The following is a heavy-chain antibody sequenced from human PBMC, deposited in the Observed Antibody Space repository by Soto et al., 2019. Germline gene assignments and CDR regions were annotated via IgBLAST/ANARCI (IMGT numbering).Heavy chain of an antibody. J-gene: IGHJ4*02. Sequence: QLQLQESGSGLVKPSQTLSLTCAVSGGSISSGGYSWSWIRQPPGKGLEWIGYIYHSGSTYYNPSLNSRVTISVDRSKTQFSLKLSSVTAADTAVYYCAAGAIFGVVPLDYWGQGTLVTVSS. CDR2: IYHSGST. D-gene: IGHD3-3*01. CDR1: GGSISSGGYS. CDR3: AAGAIFGVVPLDY. V-gene: IGHV4-30-2*01.